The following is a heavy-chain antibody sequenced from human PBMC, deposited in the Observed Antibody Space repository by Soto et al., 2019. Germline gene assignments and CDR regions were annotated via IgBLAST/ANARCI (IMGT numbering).Heavy chain of an antibody. D-gene: IGHD6-19*01. CDR3: ARDGYSSGWSGWFDP. CDR2: IWYDGSNK. CDR1: GFTFSSYG. J-gene: IGHJ5*02. Sequence: QVQLVESGGGVVQPGRSLRLSCAASGFTFSSYGMHWVRQAPGKGLEWVAAIWYDGSNKYYADSVKGRFTISRDNSKNTLYLQMTSLRAEDTAVYYCARDGYSSGWSGWFDPWGQGNLVTVSS. V-gene: IGHV3-33*01.